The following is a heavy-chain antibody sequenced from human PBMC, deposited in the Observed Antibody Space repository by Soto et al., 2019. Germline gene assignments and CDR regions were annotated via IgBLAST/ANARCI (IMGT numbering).Heavy chain of an antibody. D-gene: IGHD5-18*01. CDR3: ARMESFGSLNWFDP. Sequence: QVQLVPSGAEVKKPGASVTVSCKASGYTFTNNDVSWVRQAPGQGLEWMGWMNPGSGETGNAQKFQGRVTMTTDTSIATDHMERNRLTSEDTAIYFCARMESFGSLNWFDPWGKGTLVTAS. J-gene: IGHJ5*02. CDR2: MNPGSGET. CDR1: GYTFTNND. V-gene: IGHV1-8*02.